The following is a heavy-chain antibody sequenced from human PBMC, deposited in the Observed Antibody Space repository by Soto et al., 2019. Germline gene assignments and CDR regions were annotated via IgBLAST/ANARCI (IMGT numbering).Heavy chain of an antibody. J-gene: IGHJ4*02. Sequence: EVQLVESGGDLVQPGGSLRVACAASGFTVSSNFMSWVRQAPGMGLEWLSLIYSGGGTYYADSVKGRFTTSRDNSKNTVYLQMNSLRAEDAAVYYRASGRAFDFWGQGTLVTVSS. V-gene: IGHV3-66*01. CDR3: ASGRAFDF. CDR2: IYSGGGT. CDR1: GFTVSSNF.